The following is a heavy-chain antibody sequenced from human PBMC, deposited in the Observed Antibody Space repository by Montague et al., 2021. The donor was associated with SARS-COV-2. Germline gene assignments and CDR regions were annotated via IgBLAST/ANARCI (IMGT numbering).Heavy chain of an antibody. CDR1: GGSFSGYY. CDR3: ACGRRILLGFGGLSSGGVYYGMDV. V-gene: IGHV4-34*01. CDR2: INHCGST. D-gene: IGHD3-10*01. Sequence: SETLSLTCAVYGGSFSGYYWCWIRQPPGQGLEWIGEINHCGSTNYNPSLTSRVTISVDTSKNQFSLKLSSVTAADTAVYYCACGRRILLGFGGLSSGGVYYGMDVWGQGTTVTVSS. J-gene: IGHJ6*02.